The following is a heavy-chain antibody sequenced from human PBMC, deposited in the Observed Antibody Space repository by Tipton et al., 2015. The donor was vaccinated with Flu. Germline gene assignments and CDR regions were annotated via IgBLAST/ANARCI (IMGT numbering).Heavy chain of an antibody. CDR3: AKMRELPNNWFDP. CDR1: GASISSSFY. J-gene: IGHJ5*02. Sequence: TLSLTCYVSGASISSSFYWNWIRQPPGKGLEWIGYIHYSGYTNYNPSLRSRVSISAVTSKNQISLKLTSATAADTAVDYCAKMRELPNNWFDPWGQGTLVTVSS. V-gene: IGHV4-59*12. CDR2: IHYSGYT. D-gene: IGHD1-7*01.